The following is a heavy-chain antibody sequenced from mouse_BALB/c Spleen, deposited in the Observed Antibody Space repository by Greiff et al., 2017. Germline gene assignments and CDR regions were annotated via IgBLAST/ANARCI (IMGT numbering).Heavy chain of an antibody. CDR2: ISSGGSYT. CDR3: TRSGPTATIRCDY. Sequence: DVKLVESGGGLVKPGGSLKLSCAASGFTFSSYTMSWVRQTPEKRLEWVATISSGGSYTYYPDSVKGRFTFSRDNAKNTLYLQMSSLKSEDTAMYYCTRSGPTATIRCDYWGQGTTLTVSS. CDR1: GFTFSSYT. V-gene: IGHV5-6-4*01. J-gene: IGHJ2*01. D-gene: IGHD1-2*01.